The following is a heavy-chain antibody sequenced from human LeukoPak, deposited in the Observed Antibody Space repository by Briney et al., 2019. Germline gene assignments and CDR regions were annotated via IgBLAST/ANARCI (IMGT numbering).Heavy chain of an antibody. Sequence: GRSLRLSCAASGFTFSSYAMHWVRQAPGKGLEWVAVISYDGSNKYYADSAKGRFTISRDNSKNTLYLQMNSLRAEDTAVYYCARDAIGGSYYLGNYMDVWGKGTTVTVSS. J-gene: IGHJ6*03. CDR2: ISYDGSNK. CDR1: GFTFSSYA. V-gene: IGHV3-30*04. D-gene: IGHD1-26*01. CDR3: ARDAIGGSYYLGNYMDV.